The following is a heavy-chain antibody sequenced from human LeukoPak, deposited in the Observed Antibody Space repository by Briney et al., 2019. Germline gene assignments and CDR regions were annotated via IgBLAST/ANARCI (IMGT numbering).Heavy chain of an antibody. D-gene: IGHD2-2*02. V-gene: IGHV1-69*13. CDR2: IIPIFGTA. CDR1: GGTFSSYA. Sequence: ASVKVSCKASGGTFSSYAISWVRQAPGQGLEWMGGIIPIFGTANYAQKFQGRVTITADESTSTAYMELSSLRSEDTAVYYCARPGEADCSSTSCYTGGFDYWGQGTLVTVSS. J-gene: IGHJ4*02. CDR3: ARPGEADCSSTSCYTGGFDY.